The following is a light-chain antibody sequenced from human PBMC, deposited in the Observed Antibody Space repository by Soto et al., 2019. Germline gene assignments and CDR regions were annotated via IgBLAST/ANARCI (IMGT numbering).Light chain of an antibody. CDR2: DAS. V-gene: IGKV1-5*01. Sequence: DIQMTQSPSTLSASVGDRVTITCRAGQSISSWLAWYQQKPGKAPKLLIYDASSLESGVPSRFSGSASGTEFTLTISGLQPDDFATYYCQQYNSYSWTFGQGTKVE. CDR3: QQYNSYSWT. J-gene: IGKJ1*01. CDR1: QSISSW.